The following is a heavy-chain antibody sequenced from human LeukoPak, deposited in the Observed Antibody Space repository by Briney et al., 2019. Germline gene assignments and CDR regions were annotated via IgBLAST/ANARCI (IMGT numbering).Heavy chain of an antibody. CDR1: GYTFTIYD. V-gene: IGHV1-8*03. D-gene: IGHD6-13*01. CDR3: ARSGDSSSWNDFDY. CDR2: MNPNSGNT. J-gene: IGHJ4*02. Sequence: ASLTVSCTASGYTFTIYDINWVPHAPGQGLERMGWMNPNSGNTGYAQKFQGRVTITRNTSISTAYMELSSLRSEDTAVYYCARSGDSSSWNDFDYWGQGTLVTVSS.